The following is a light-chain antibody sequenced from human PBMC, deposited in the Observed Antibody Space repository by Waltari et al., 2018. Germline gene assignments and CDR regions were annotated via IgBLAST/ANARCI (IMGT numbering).Light chain of an antibody. CDR3: GTWDNNLSALV. J-gene: IGLJ2*01. Sequence: QSVLTQPPSVSAAPGRKVTISCSGSTPNLGNNYAPWYQQVPGAAPKVFIYETEKRPSGIPDRFSGSKSGTSASLGITGLQTGDEAAYYCGTWDNNLSALVFGGGTKLTVL. CDR1: TPNLGNNY. V-gene: IGLV1-51*02. CDR2: ETE.